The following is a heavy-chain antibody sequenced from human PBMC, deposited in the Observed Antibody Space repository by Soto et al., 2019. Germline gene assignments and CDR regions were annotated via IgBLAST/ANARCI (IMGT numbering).Heavy chain of an antibody. Sequence: GESLKISCKGSGYSFTTYWIGWVRQLPGQGLEWMGVMFPGDSDTRHSPSFQGQVTMSADPSTNTAYLEWSSLKAADSAMYYCARVPDSSLGTMDVWGQGTTVTVSS. D-gene: IGHD6-19*01. CDR2: MFPGDSDT. CDR3: ARVPDSSLGTMDV. J-gene: IGHJ6*02. CDR1: GYSFTTYW. V-gene: IGHV5-51*01.